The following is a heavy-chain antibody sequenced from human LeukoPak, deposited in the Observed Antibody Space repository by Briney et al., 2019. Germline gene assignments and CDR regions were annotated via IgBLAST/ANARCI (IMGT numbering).Heavy chain of an antibody. J-gene: IGHJ4*02. CDR1: GFTFSSYA. CDR2: ISGSGGST. Sequence: GGSLRLSCAASGFTFSSYAMSWVRQAPGKGLEWVSAISGSGGSTYYADSVKGRFTISRDNSKSTLYLQMNSLRAEDTAVYYCAKDSSSWYVAPFDYWGQGTLVTVSS. CDR3: AKDSSSWYVAPFDY. V-gene: IGHV3-23*01. D-gene: IGHD6-13*01.